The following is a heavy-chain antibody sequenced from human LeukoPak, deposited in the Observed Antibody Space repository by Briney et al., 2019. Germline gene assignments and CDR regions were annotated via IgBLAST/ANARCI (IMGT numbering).Heavy chain of an antibody. V-gene: IGHV4-4*07. D-gene: IGHD3-9*01. J-gene: IGHJ6*03. Sequence: PSETLSLTCTVSGGSISSYYWSWIRQPAGKGLEWIGRIYTSGSTNYNPSLKSRVTMSVDTSKNQFSLKLSSVTAADTAVYYCARDNVGYDILTGSLDYYYYMDVWGKGTTVTISS. CDR1: GGSISSYY. CDR2: IYTSGST. CDR3: ARDNVGYDILTGSLDYYYYMDV.